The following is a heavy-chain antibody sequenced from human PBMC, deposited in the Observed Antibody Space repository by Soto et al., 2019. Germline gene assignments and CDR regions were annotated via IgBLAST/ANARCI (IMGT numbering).Heavy chain of an antibody. V-gene: IGHV4-30-4*01. D-gene: IGHD5-18*01. CDR2: IYYSGST. Sequence: SETLSLTCTVSSGSISRGDYYWSWIRQPPGKGLEWIGYIYYSGSTYYNPSLKSRVTISVDTSKNQFSLKLSSVTAADTAVYYCASLKLGYSSFDPWGQGTLVTSPQ. CDR1: SGSISRGDYY. CDR3: ASLKLGYSSFDP. J-gene: IGHJ5*02.